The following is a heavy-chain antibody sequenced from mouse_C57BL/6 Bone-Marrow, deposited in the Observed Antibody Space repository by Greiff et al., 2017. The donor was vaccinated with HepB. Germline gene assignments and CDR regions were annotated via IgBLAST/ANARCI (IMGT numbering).Heavy chain of an antibody. V-gene: IGHV1-82*01. CDR1: GYAFSSSW. Sequence: QVQLQQSGPELVKPGASVKISCKASGYAFSSSWMNWVKQRPGKGLEWIGRIYPGDGDTNYNGKFKGKATLTADKSSGTAYMQLSSLTSEDSAVYFCAREGLRGFAYWGQGTLVTVSA. CDR3: AREGLRGFAY. CDR2: IYPGDGDT. J-gene: IGHJ3*01. D-gene: IGHD2-4*01.